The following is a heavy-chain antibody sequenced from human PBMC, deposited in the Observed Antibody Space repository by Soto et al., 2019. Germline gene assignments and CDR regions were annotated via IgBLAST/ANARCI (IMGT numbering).Heavy chain of an antibody. V-gene: IGHV3-30*18. J-gene: IGHJ4*02. D-gene: IGHD5-18*01. CDR2: ISYDGSNK. Sequence: GGSLRLSCAASGFTFSSYGMHWVRQAPGKGLEWVAVISYDGSNKHYADSVKGRFTISRDNSKNTLYLQMNSLRAEDTAVYYCAKASWIQLWLPVYWGQGTLVTVSS. CDR3: AKASWIQLWLPVY. CDR1: GFTFSSYG.